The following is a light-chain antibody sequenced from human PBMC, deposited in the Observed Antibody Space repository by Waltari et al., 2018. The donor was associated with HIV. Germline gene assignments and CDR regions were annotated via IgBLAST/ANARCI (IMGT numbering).Light chain of an antibody. CDR2: EVT. V-gene: IGLV2-14*01. CDR3: SSYTSSSTLV. J-gene: IGLJ2*01. CDR1: SSDVGGYNY. Sequence: GQSITISCTGTSSDVGGYNYVSWYQQHPGKAPKLMIYEVTNRPSGVSNRFSGSKSGNTASLTISGLQAEDETDYYCSSYTSSSTLVFGGGTKVTVL.